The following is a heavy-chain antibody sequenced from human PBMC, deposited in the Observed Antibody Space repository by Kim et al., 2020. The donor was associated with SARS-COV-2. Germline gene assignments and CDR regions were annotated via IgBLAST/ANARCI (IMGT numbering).Heavy chain of an antibody. CDR3: ARDFGGYYYYGMDV. J-gene: IGHJ6*02. V-gene: IGHV3-30-3*01. CDR2: ISYDGSNK. Sequence: GGSLRLSCAASGFTFSSYAMHWVRQAPGKGLEWVAVISYDGSNKYYADSVKGRFTISRDNSKNTLYLQMNSLRAEDTAVYYCARDFGGYYYYGMDVWGQGTTVTVSS. CDR1: GFTFSSYA. D-gene: IGHD3-16*01.